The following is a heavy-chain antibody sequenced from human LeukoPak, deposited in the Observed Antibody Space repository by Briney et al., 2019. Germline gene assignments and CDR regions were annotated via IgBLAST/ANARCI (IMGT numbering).Heavy chain of an antibody. CDR3: AARFRDGLDI. CDR2: ISSDGGAT. CDR1: GFPFSTSW. J-gene: IGHJ3*02. Sequence: GGSLRLSCAASGFPFSTSWVHWVRQAPGKGLLWVSRISSDGGATEYADSVKGRFAISRDNAKNTLYLQMNSLRAEDTAVYYCAARFRDGLDIWGQGTMVTVSS. V-gene: IGHV3-74*01.